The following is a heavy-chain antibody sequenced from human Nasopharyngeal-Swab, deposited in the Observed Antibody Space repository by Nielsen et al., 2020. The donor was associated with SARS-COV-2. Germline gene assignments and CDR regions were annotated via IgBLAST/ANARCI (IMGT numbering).Heavy chain of an antibody. CDR2: ISAYNGNT. D-gene: IGHD3-10*01. V-gene: IGHV1-18*04. CDR3: AGLVRGSTINYFDF. Sequence: ASVKVSCKASGYTYNTYGITWVRQAPGQGLEWMGWISAYNGNTDYAQKFQDRFTMTTDTSTSTAYMELKSLRSDDTAVYYCAGLVRGSTINYFDFWGQGTLVTVSS. J-gene: IGHJ4*02. CDR1: GYTYNTYG.